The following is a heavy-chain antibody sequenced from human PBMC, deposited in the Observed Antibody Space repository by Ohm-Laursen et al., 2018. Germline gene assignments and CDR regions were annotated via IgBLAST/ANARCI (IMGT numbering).Heavy chain of an antibody. D-gene: IGHD3-10*01. CDR2: IIPIFGTA. CDR1: GGTFSSYA. Sequence: GSSVKVSCKVSGGTFSSYAISWVRQAPGQGLEWMGGIIPIFGTANYAQKFQGRVMITADESTSTAYMELSSLRSEDTAVYYCARAFTIWATGNYYFDYWGQGTLVTVSS. J-gene: IGHJ4*02. V-gene: IGHV1-69*01. CDR3: ARAFTIWATGNYYFDY.